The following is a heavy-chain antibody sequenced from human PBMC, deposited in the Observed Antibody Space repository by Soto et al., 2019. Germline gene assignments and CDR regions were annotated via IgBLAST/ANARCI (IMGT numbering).Heavy chain of an antibody. Sequence: EVQLVESGGGLVQPGGSLRLSCAASGFAFSSYEMDWVRQAPGKGLEWVAYMNSGGGSTYYADSVKGRFTISRDNAKNSLYLEMNSLRAEDTAVYYCAKEKSVMNSGYDAFDGWGQGTMVTVS. D-gene: IGHD5-12*01. CDR3: AKEKSVMNSGYDAFDG. CDR2: MNSGGGST. CDR1: GFAFSSYE. V-gene: IGHV3-48*03. J-gene: IGHJ3*01.